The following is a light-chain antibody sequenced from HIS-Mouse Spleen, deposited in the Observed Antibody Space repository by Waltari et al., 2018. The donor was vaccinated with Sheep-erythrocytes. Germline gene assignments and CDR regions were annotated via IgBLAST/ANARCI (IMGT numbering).Light chain of an antibody. CDR2: QDS. CDR3: QAWDSSTAWNVV. CDR1: KLGDKY. Sequence: SYELTQPPSVSVSPGQTASITCSGDKLGDKYACWYQQKPGQSPVLVIYQDSTRPSGIPEGFSGSNSGNTTTLTISGTQAMDEADYYCQAWDSSTAWNVVFGGGTKLTVL. V-gene: IGLV3-1*01. J-gene: IGLJ2*01.